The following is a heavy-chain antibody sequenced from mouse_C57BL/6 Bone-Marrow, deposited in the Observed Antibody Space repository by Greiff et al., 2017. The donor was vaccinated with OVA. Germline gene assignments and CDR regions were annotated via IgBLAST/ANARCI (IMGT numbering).Heavy chain of an antibody. CDR1: GYTFTSYD. CDR2: IYPRDGST. Sequence: QVQLQQSGPELVKPGASVKLSCKASGYTFTSYDINWVKQRPGQGLEWIGWIYPRDGSTKYNEKFKGKATLTVDTSSSTAYMELHSLTSEDSAVYFCARRKEIYDGLRGDAMDYWGQGTSVTVSS. V-gene: IGHV1-85*01. CDR3: ARRKEIYDGLRGDAMDY. J-gene: IGHJ4*01. D-gene: IGHD2-3*01.